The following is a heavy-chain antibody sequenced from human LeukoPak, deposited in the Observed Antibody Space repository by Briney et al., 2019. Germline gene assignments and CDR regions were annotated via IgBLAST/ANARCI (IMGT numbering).Heavy chain of an antibody. CDR2: ISSSSSTI. CDR1: GFTFSSYS. Sequence: GGSLRLSCAASGFTFSSYSMNWVRQAPGKGLEWVSYISSSSSTIYYADSVKGRFTISRYNAKNSLYLQMNSLRAEDTAVYYCARDNGNYAFPFDYWGQGTLVTVSS. CDR3: ARDNGNYAFPFDY. D-gene: IGHD1-7*01. V-gene: IGHV3-48*01. J-gene: IGHJ4*02.